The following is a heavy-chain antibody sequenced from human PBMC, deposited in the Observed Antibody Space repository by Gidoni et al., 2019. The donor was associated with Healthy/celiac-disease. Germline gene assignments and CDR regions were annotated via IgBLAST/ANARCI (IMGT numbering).Heavy chain of an antibody. Sequence: QITLTESGPTLVKPKQTLTLTCPVSGISLSTSGVGVGWIRQPHAKALQWLALYFWDDDKSYSTSVKGSLTITKDTSKNQVVLTMTNMYPVYTATYYCAHSRIDAFGDQTWFDPWGQGTLVTVSS. J-gene: IGHJ5*02. CDR3: AHSRIDAFGDQTWFDP. V-gene: IGHV2-5*02. CDR1: GISLSTSGVG. D-gene: IGHD4-17*01. CDR2: YFWDDDK.